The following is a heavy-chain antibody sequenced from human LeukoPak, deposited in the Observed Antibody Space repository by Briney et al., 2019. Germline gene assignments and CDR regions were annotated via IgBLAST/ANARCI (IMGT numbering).Heavy chain of an antibody. CDR2: INHSGST. CDR3: ARERRERSGKYCRSTSCYVSRFDP. CDR1: AGSFSGYY. J-gene: IGHJ5*02. D-gene: IGHD2-2*01. Sequence: SETPSLICAVDAGSFSGYYWSCIRQPLGKEVQWSGEINHSGSTNSNPTPNSRGPISVETSKNQFSPNLHSVSAADAAVYYCARERRERSGKYCRSTSCYVSRFDPWGQGTLVTVSS. V-gene: IGHV4-34*01.